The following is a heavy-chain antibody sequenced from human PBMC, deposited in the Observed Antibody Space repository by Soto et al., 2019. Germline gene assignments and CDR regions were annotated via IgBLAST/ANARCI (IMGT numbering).Heavy chain of an antibody. Sequence: GASVTVSCTGSGNTFTYVYLHWVRQAPGQALEWMGWITPFNGNTKYAQKFQDRLTITKDTSKNQVVLTMTNMDPVDTATYYCAHSPGLYDSSGYPDYWGQGTLVTVSS. CDR2: ITPFNGNT. J-gene: IGHJ4*02. V-gene: IGHV1-45*02. CDR3: AHSPGLYDSSGYPDY. CDR1: GNTFTYVY. D-gene: IGHD3-22*01.